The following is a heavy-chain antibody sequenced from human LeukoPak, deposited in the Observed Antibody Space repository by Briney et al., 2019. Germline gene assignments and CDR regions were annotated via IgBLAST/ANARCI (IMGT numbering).Heavy chain of an antibody. CDR1: GFTFSSYS. CDR3: AREDSGWYHYYYYYMDV. D-gene: IGHD6-19*01. J-gene: IGHJ6*03. CDR2: ISSSSSYI. Sequence: PGGSLRLSCAASGFTFSSYSMNWVRQAPGKGLEWVSSISSSSSYIYYADSVKGRFTVSRDNAKNSLYLQMNSLRAEDTAVYYCAREDSGWYHYYYYYMDVWGKGTTVTVSS. V-gene: IGHV3-21*01.